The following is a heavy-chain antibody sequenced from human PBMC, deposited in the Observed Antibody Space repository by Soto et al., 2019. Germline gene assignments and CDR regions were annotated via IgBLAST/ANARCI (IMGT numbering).Heavy chain of an antibody. V-gene: IGHV1-46*01. J-gene: IGHJ3*01. D-gene: IGHD5-12*01. Sequence: QVQLMQSGTEVKEPGASVNLSCKASGYTFSSFYIHWVRQAPGQGLEWVGIMNPSGDRTNYAQNFQGRVTMTRDTATSTVYMKLSSLRSEDTAVYYCARGRGYSGDDLQEDGFDVWGQGTMVTVS. CDR1: GYTFSSFY. CDR3: ARGRGYSGDDLQEDGFDV. CDR2: MNPSGDRT.